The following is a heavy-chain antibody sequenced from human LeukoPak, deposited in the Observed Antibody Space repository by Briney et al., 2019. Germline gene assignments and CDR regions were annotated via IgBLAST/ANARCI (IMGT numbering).Heavy chain of an antibody. V-gene: IGHV3-23*01. CDR3: AKRGVVIRGILVIGYHQEAYHYDF. Sequence: GGFLRLSCVVSGISLSNYGMTWVRQAPGKGLEWVSYISERGGSTTYADSVKGRFTISRDTSLNTLYLQMNNLRAEDTAVYFCAKRGVVIRGILVIGYHQEAYHYDFWGQGVLVTVSS. D-gene: IGHD3-10*01. J-gene: IGHJ4*02. CDR1: GISLSNYG. CDR2: ISERGGST.